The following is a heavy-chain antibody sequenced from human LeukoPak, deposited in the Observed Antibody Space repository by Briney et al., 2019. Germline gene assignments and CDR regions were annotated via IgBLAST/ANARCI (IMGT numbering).Heavy chain of an antibody. CDR3: ARDPGDGDYYYYGMDV. J-gene: IGHJ6*02. CDR1: GFTFSSYT. Sequence: GGSLRLSCAASGFTFSSYTLNWVRQAPGKGLEWVSSVSSSGSYMKYADSVKGRLTISRDNAKNSLYLQMNSLRAEDTAVYYCARDPGDGDYYYYGMDVWGQGTTVTVSS. V-gene: IGHV3-21*01. CDR2: VSSSGSYM. D-gene: IGHD3-16*01.